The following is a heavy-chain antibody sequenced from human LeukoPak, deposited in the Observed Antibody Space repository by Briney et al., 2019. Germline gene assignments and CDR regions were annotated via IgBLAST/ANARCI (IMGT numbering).Heavy chain of an antibody. J-gene: IGHJ5*02. Sequence: GGSLRLSCADSGFTLSNYDMSWVRQAPGEGLEWVSAISGSGGTTYYADSVKGRFTISRDNSKNTLYLQRNSLRAEDTAVYYCAKGSGRPNWFDPWGQGTLVTVSS. CDR3: AKGSGRPNWFDP. CDR1: GFTLSNYD. V-gene: IGHV3-23*01. CDR2: ISGSGGTT. D-gene: IGHD3-10*01.